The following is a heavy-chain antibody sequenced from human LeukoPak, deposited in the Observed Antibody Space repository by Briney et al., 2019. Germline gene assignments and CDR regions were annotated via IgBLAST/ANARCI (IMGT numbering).Heavy chain of an antibody. V-gene: IGHV1-8*01. CDR2: MNPNSGNT. CDR1: GYTFTTYD. Sequence: ASVKVSCKASGYTFTTYDITWVRQATGQGLEWMGWMNPNSGNTGYAQKFQGRVTMTRNTSISTAYMELSSLRSEDTAVYYCARAVEGNWFDPWGQGTLVTVSS. J-gene: IGHJ5*02. CDR3: ARAVEGNWFDP.